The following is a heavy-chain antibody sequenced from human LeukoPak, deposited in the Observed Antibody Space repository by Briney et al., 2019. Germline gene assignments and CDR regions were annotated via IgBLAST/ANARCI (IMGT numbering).Heavy chain of an antibody. J-gene: IGHJ4*02. D-gene: IGHD6-19*01. CDR2: IYYSGST. Sequence: PSQTLSLTCTVSGGSISSGGYYWSWIRQHPGKGREWIGYIYYSGSTYYNPSLKSRVTISVDTSKNQFSLKLSSVTAADTAVYYCAKYSSGWERYFDYWGQGTLVTVSS. CDR3: AKYSSGWERYFDY. V-gene: IGHV4-31*03. CDR1: GGSISSGGYY.